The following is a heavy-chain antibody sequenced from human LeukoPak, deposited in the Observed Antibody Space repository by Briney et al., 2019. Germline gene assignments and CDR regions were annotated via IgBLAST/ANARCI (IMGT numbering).Heavy chain of an antibody. D-gene: IGHD5-18*01. CDR3: ARHVGYGNNWFDP. CDR2: IYYSGST. CDR1: GVSISSYY. Sequence: PSETLSLTCTVSGVSISSYYWSWIRQPPGKGLEWIGYIYYSGSTNYNPSLKSRVTISVDTSKNQFSLKLRSLTAADTAVYCCARHVGYGNNWFDPWGQGTLVTVSS. J-gene: IGHJ5*02. V-gene: IGHV4-59*08.